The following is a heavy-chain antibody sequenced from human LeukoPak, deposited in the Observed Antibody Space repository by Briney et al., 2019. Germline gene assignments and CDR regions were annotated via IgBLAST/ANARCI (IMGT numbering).Heavy chain of an antibody. CDR1: GGSINTYY. J-gene: IGHJ5*02. D-gene: IGHD1-7*01. V-gene: IGHV4-39*01. CDR2: IYYNGAT. Sequence: SETLSHNCTVSGGSINTYYWGWIRQTPGKGLEWIGTIYYNGATYYNPSLKSRVTISIGTSKKQFFLKLNSVTAADTAVYYCATQAVYNVNFFHPWGQGTLVTVSS. CDR3: ATQAVYNVNFFHP.